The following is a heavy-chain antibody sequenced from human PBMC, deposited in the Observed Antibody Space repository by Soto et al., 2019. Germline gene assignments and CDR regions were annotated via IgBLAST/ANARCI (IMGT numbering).Heavy chain of an antibody. CDR1: GGSISSYY. D-gene: IGHD3-22*01. J-gene: IGHJ5*02. CDR3: ARGYRYYDSSGYSYGWSDP. Sequence: PSETLSLTCTVSGGSISSYYWSWIRQPPGKGLEWIGYIYYSGSTNYNPSLKSRVTISVDTSKNQFSLKLSSVTAADTAVYYCARGYRYYDSSGYSYGWSDPWGQGTLVTVYS. CDR2: IYYSGST. V-gene: IGHV4-59*01.